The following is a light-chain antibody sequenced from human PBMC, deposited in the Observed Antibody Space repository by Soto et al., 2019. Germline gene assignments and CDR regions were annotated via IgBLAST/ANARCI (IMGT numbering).Light chain of an antibody. CDR3: SSYTSTSAVV. V-gene: IGLV2-14*01. CDR1: NNDVGGYNY. J-gene: IGLJ2*01. Sequence: QSALTQPASVSGSPGQSITFSCTGTNNDVGGYNYVSWYQQHPGKAPKLMIYDVSNRPSGVSNRFSGSKSGNTASLTISGLQADDEADYYYSSYTSTSAVVFGGGTKLTVL. CDR2: DVS.